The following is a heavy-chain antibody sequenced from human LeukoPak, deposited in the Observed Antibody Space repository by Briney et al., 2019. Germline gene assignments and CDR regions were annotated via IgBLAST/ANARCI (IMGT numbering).Heavy chain of an antibody. CDR3: AKEAHYPHMGTYLVTIDS. J-gene: IGHJ4*02. V-gene: IGHV3-30*18. D-gene: IGHD3-9*01. CDR2: ISYDGNSQ. Sequence: GGSLRLSCAASGFTFSNYAIHWVRQAPGRGLEWVAAISYDGNSQHYGAPVKGRFTISRDNSKNTLYLQMNSLRAEDTALYYCAKEAHYPHMGTYLVTIDSWGQGTLVTVSS. CDR1: GFTFSNYA.